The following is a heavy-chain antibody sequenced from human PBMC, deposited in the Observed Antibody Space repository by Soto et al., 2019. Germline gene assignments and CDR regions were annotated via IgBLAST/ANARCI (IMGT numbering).Heavy chain of an antibody. D-gene: IGHD3-10*01. CDR2: TSFDGNKN. Sequence: QVQLVESGGGVVQPGRSRRLSCVASGFTFSNFGMHWVRQAPGKGLEWVALTSFDGNKNYYADSVKGRFTLSRDNSKNTLYLQMNSLRAEDTALYFCAKDQKDYSGSGTYYVPYGMDVWGQGTTVTVSS. J-gene: IGHJ6*02. CDR3: AKDQKDYSGSGTYYVPYGMDV. V-gene: IGHV3-30*18. CDR1: GFTFSNFG.